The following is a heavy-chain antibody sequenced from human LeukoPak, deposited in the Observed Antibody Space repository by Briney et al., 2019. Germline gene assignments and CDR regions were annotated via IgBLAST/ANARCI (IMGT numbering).Heavy chain of an antibody. V-gene: IGHV4-4*07. CDR1: GGSISSYY. Sequence: KPSETLSPTCTVSGGSISSYYWSWIRQPAGKGLEWIGRIYASGSTNYNPSLKSRVTMSVDTSKNQFSLKLSSVTAADTAVYYCARDRTQWYSSNWYGPFDPWGQGTLVTVSS. CDR2: IYASGST. J-gene: IGHJ5*02. CDR3: ARDRTQWYSSNWYGPFDP. D-gene: IGHD6-19*01.